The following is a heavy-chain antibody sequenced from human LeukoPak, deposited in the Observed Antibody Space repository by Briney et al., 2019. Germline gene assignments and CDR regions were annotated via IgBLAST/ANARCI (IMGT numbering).Heavy chain of an antibody. CDR2: ISSTSSYI. J-gene: IGHJ4*02. Sequence: PGGSLRLSCAASGFTFSNYNFYWVRQAPGKGLEWVSSISSTSSYIYYADSVKGRFTISRDNAKNSLYLQMNSLRAEDTAVYYCARDREAGTSASRFDYWGQGTLVTVSS. CDR1: GFTFSNYN. CDR3: ARDREAGTSASRFDY. V-gene: IGHV3-21*06. D-gene: IGHD2-2*01.